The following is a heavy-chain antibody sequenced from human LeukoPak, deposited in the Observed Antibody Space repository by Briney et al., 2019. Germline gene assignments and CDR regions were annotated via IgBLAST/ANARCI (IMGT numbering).Heavy chain of an antibody. D-gene: IGHD5-18*01. CDR1: GGSISSGGYY. J-gene: IGHJ4*02. CDR2: IYYSGST. V-gene: IGHV4-31*03. Sequence: PSETLSLTCTVSGGSISSGGYYWSWIRQHPGKGLERIGYIYYSGSTYYNPSLKSRVTISVDTSKNQFSLKLSSVTAADTAVYYCARGRRYSYGLDYFDYWGQGTLVTVSS. CDR3: ARGRRYSYGLDYFDY.